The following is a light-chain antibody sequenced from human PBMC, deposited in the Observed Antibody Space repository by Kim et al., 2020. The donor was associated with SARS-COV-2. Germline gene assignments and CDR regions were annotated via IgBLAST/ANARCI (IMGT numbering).Light chain of an antibody. CDR3: QQYNSYSGT. J-gene: IGKJ1*01. V-gene: IGKV1-5*01. CDR1: QRISSW. Sequence: AAVGARVTITCRASQRISSWLAWYQQKPGKAPKLLIYDASSLESGVPSRFSGSGSGTEFTLTISSMQPDDFATYYCQQYNSYSGTFGQGTKVDIK. CDR2: DAS.